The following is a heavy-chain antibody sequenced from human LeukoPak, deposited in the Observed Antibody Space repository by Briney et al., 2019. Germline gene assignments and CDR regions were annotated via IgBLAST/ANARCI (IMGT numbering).Heavy chain of an antibody. Sequence: PGGSLRLSCAASEFTFSTYAMHWVRQAPGKGLEWVAVISYDGSNKYYADSVKGRFTISRDNSKNTLYLQMNSLRPEDTAVYYCASSGAPYNWNSPFDYWGQGTLVTVSS. CDR1: EFTFSTYA. V-gene: IGHV3-30-3*01. CDR3: ASSGAPYNWNSPFDY. D-gene: IGHD1-20*01. CDR2: ISYDGSNK. J-gene: IGHJ4*02.